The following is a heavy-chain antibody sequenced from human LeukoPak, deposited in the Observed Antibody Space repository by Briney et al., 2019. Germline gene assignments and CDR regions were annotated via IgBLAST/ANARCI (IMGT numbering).Heavy chain of an antibody. V-gene: IGHV4-59*08. Sequence: SETLSLTCTVFGGSSSSYYWSWIRQPPGKGLEWIGCIYHSGSTDYNPSLKSRVTISVDTSKKQFSLKLSSATAADTAVYYCSRQITTFGVVAPREFDYWGQGTLVTVSS. D-gene: IGHD3-3*01. J-gene: IGHJ4*02. CDR1: GGSSSSYY. CDR3: SRQITTFGVVAPREFDY. CDR2: IYHSGST.